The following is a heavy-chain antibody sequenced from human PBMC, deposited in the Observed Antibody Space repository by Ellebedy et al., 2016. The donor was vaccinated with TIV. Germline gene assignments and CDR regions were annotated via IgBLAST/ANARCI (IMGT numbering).Heavy chain of an antibody. CDR2: IAGSSSTI. D-gene: IGHD1-1*01. CDR1: GFTFSSYS. J-gene: IGHJ4*02. CDR3: ARGRYNWNDAGYFDS. Sequence: GGSLRLXCGASGFTFSSYSMNWLRQAPGKGLEWVSYIAGSSSTIYYADSVKGRFTISRDNARSSLYLQLNSLGAEDTAVYYCARGRYNWNDAGYFDSWGQGTLVTVSS. V-gene: IGHV3-48*04.